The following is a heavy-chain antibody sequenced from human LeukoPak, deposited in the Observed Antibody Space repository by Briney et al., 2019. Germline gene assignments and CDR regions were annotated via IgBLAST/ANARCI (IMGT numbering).Heavy chain of an antibody. J-gene: IGHJ4*02. CDR2: INPNSGGT. D-gene: IGHD3-10*01. CDR1: GYTFTGYY. V-gene: IGHV1-2*02. CDR3: ARVKMVRGVTPSPYY. Sequence: GASVKVSCXASGYTFTGYYMHWVRQAPGQGLEWMGWINPNSGGTNYAQKFQGRVTMTRDTSISTAYMELSRLRSDDTAVYYCARVKMVRGVTPSPYYWGQGTLVTVSS.